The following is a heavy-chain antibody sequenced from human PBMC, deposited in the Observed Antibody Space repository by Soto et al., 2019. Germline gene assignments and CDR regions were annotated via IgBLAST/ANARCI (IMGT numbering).Heavy chain of an antibody. D-gene: IGHD1-1*01. CDR3: ARLPCYSPNCVPLDP. Sequence: SETLSLTCTVSGGSISDDTYYWGWIRQPPGKGLEWIGSMYYSGTSSYNPSLKSRVSMSVDTSKKQLSLRLTSVTAADTAVYFCARLPCYSPNCVPLDPWGQGTLVTVSS. J-gene: IGHJ5*02. V-gene: IGHV4-39*01. CDR1: GGSISDDTYY. CDR2: MYYSGTS.